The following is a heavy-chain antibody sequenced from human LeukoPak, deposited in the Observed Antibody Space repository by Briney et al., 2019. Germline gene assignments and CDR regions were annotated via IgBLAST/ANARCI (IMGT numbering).Heavy chain of an antibody. V-gene: IGHV3-33*01. J-gene: IGHJ4*02. Sequence: GGSLRLSCAGTGFTFRSCCRRGVRQAPGKGLEWVAIIWYDGNNKYYADSVKGRFTISRDNSKNTVYLQMDSLRAEDTAVYYCARDNIRGAYYLDYWGRATRVTVSS. CDR3: ARDNIRGAYYLDY. CDR2: IWYDGNNK. D-gene: IGHD2/OR15-2a*01. CDR1: GFTFRSCC.